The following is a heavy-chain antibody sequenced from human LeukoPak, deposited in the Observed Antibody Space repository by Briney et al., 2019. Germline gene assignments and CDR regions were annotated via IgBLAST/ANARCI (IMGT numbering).Heavy chain of an antibody. J-gene: IGHJ4*02. CDR1: GFTFSSYS. CDR2: ISGSGGST. CDR3: AKAAGVNIASDY. Sequence: PGGSLRLSCAASGFTFSSYSMNWVRQAPGKGLEWVSVISGSGGSTYYADSVKGRFTISRDNSKNTLYLQMNSLRAEDTAVYHCAKAAGVNIASDYWGQGTLVTVSS. D-gene: IGHD2-21*01. V-gene: IGHV3-23*01.